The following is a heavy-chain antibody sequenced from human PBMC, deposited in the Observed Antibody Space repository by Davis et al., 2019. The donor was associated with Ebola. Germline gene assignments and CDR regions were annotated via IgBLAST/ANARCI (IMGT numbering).Heavy chain of an antibody. D-gene: IGHD4/OR15-4a*01. Sequence: PGGSLRLSCAASGFTFSSYAMNWVRQAPGKGLECVSFISGTAVTTYYADSVKGRFTISRDNSKNILYLQMNSLRAEDTAVYYCAKGANYGAPFDYWGQGTLVTVSS. CDR1: GFTFSSYA. CDR3: AKGANYGAPFDY. J-gene: IGHJ4*02. CDR2: ISGTAVTT. V-gene: IGHV3-23*01.